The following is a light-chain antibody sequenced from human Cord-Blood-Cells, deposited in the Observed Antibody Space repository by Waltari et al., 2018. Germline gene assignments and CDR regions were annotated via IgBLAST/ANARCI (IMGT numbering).Light chain of an antibody. CDR3: QVWDSSSDHHVV. Sequence: SYVLTQPPSVSVAPGQTASITCGGNNIGSKSVHWYQQKPGQAHVLVIYYYSDRPSGIPERFSGSNSGNTATLTISRVEAGDEADYYCQVWDSSSDHHVVFGGGTKLTVL. J-gene: IGLJ2*01. CDR1: NIGSKS. V-gene: IGLV3-21*04. CDR2: YYS.